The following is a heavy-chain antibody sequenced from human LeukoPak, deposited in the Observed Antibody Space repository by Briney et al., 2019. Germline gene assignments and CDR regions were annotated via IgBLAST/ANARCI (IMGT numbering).Heavy chain of an antibody. Sequence: SVKVSCKASGGTFSSYAISWVRQAPGQGLEWMGGIIPIFGTANYAQKFQGRVAITADESTSTAYMELSSLRSEDTAVYYCARDRALGGKAEDAFDIWGQGTMVTVSS. D-gene: IGHD4-23*01. CDR3: ARDRALGGKAEDAFDI. CDR2: IIPIFGTA. CDR1: GGTFSSYA. J-gene: IGHJ3*02. V-gene: IGHV1-69*13.